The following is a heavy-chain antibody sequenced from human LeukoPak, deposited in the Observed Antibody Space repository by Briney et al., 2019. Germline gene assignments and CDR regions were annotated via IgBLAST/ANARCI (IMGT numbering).Heavy chain of an antibody. CDR2: ISAYNGNT. J-gene: IGHJ5*01. V-gene: IGHV1-18*01. CDR1: GYTFTSYG. D-gene: IGHD2-2*01. CDR3: ARDKVVVVPAAIRSRWFDY. Sequence: ASVKVSCKASGYTFTSYGISWVRQAPGQGLEWMGWISAYNGNTNYAQKLQGRVTMTTDTSTSTAYMELRSLRSDDTAVYYCARDKVVVVPAAIRSRWFDYWGQGTLVTVSS.